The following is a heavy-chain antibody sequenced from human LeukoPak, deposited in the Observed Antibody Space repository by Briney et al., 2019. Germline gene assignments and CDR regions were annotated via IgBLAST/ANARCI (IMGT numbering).Heavy chain of an antibody. CDR2: ISSSGSII. CDR3: ARDRGGWGDFDN. V-gene: IGHV3-48*03. Sequence: GGSLRLSCAASGFTFSSYEMNWVRQAPGKGLEWVSYISSSGSIIYYADSVKGRFTISRDNAKNSLYLQMNSLRAEDTAVYYCARDRGGWGDFDNWGQGTLVTVSS. J-gene: IGHJ4*02. CDR1: GFTFSSYE. D-gene: IGHD6-19*01.